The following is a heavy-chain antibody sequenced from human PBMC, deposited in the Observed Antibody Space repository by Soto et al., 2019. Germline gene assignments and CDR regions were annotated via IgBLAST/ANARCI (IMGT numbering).Heavy chain of an antibody. CDR3: ARDERSYGEPPFDY. CDR1: GFIFTGYY. J-gene: IGHJ4*01. Sequence: ASVKVSCKASGFIFTGYYIHWVRQAPGQGLEWMGWIKSNGGDPKYAQKFQERVTMTRDTSMNTVYLELSSLRSDDSAVYYCARDERSYGEPPFDYWGQ. V-gene: IGHV1-2*02. D-gene: IGHD3-16*01. CDR2: IKSNGGDP.